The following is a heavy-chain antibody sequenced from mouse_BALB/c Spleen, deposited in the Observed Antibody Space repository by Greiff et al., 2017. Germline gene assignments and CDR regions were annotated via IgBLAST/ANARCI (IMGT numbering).Heavy chain of an antibody. CDR1: GYTFTDYA. J-gene: IGHJ4*01. CDR2: ISTYYGDA. CDR3: AKDYGSVYAMDD. V-gene: IGHV1S137*01. D-gene: IGHD1-1*01. Sequence: VQLQQSGAELVRPGVSVKISCKGSGYTFTDYAMHWVKQSHAKSLEWIGVISTYYGDASYNQKFKGKATMTVDKSSSTAYMELARLTSEDSAIYYCAKDYGSVYAMDDWGQGTSVTVSS.